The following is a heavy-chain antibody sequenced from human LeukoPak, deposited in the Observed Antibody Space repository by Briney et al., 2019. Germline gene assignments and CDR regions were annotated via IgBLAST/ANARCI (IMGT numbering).Heavy chain of an antibody. CDR2: TNPNGGGG. J-gene: IGHJ4*02. CDR1: GYTFTDNY. D-gene: IGHD3-22*01. Sequence: ASVKVSCKASGYTFTDNYMHWVRQAPGQGLEWMGCTNPNGGGGNYPPRFQGRVTMPRDTSISTVYIELISLRSDDTAVYYCARGDSGYDRYYFDHWGEGTLVTVSS. V-gene: IGHV1-2*02. CDR3: ARGDSGYDRYYFDH.